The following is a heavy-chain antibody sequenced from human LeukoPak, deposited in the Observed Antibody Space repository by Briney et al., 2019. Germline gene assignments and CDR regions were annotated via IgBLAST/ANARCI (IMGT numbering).Heavy chain of an antibody. V-gene: IGHV3-53*01. J-gene: IGHJ6*03. CDR1: GFIASSKY. CDR3: ARMDDSPGDDYYYMEV. CDR2: IYSGGST. D-gene: IGHD2-21*02. Sequence: GGSLRLSCVASGFIASSKYMSWVRQAPGKGLEWGSVIYSGGSTYYADSVKGRVTISRDNSKNTLYLQMNNLRAEDTAVDYCARMDDSPGDDYYYMEVWGKGTTVTVSS.